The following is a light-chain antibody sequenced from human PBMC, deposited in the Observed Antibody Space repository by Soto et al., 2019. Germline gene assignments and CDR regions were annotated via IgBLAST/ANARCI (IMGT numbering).Light chain of an antibody. Sequence: EILMTQSPSSLFASPGGRATVTCRASQTINNSLNWYHQKPGKAPKLLIYGASSLASGFPSRFSGSGSGTTFTLTISSVQPEDFGIYYCQQSNTWPWTFGQGTKVGI. J-gene: IGKJ1*01. V-gene: IGKV1-39*01. CDR1: QTINNS. CDR3: QQSNTWPWT. CDR2: GAS.